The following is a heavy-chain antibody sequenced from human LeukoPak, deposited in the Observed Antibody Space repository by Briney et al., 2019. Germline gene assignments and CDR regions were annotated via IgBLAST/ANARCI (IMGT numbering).Heavy chain of an antibody. CDR1: GYTFTDSY. D-gene: IGHD3-10*01. Sequence: ASVKVSCKASGYTFTDSYMHWVRQAPGQGLEWMGWINPKTGGANYAQRFQGRVTMTRDTSIRTAYMELNSLRSDDTAVYYCARDGRLTIFVRGIITEGSPPKNWGQGTLVTVSS. J-gene: IGHJ4*02. CDR2: INPKTGGA. CDR3: ARDGRLTIFVRGIITEGSPPKN. V-gene: IGHV1-2*02.